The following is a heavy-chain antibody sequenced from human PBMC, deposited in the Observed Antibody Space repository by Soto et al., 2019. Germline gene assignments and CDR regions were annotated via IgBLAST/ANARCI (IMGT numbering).Heavy chain of an antibody. Sequence: GGSLRLSCAASGFTFSSYDMHWVRQATGKGLEWVSAIGTAGDTYYPGSVKGRFTISRDNSKNTLYLQMNSLRAEDTAVYYCAKDRYSGYDSPDYWGQGTRVTVSS. CDR1: GFTFSSYD. D-gene: IGHD5-12*01. V-gene: IGHV3-13*01. CDR2: IGTAGDT. J-gene: IGHJ4*02. CDR3: AKDRYSGYDSPDY.